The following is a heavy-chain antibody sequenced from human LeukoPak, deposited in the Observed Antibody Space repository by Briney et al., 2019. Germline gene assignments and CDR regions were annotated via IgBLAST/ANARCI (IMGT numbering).Heavy chain of an antibody. CDR1: GGSISGSSYY. CDR2: IYYSGST. CDR3: ARPSGWWHAPIDY. V-gene: IGHV4-39*01. J-gene: IGHJ4*02. Sequence: SETLSLTCTVSGGSISGSSYYWGWIRQPPGKGLEWIGSIYYSGSTYYNPSLKSRVTISVDTSKNQFSLKLTSVTAADTAVYYCARPSGWWHAPIDYWGQGTLVTVSS. D-gene: IGHD2-15*01.